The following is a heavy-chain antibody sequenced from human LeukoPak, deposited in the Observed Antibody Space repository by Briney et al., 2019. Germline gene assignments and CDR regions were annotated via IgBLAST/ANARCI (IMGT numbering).Heavy chain of an antibody. Sequence: QPGGSLRLSCAASGFTFSSYAMSWVRQAPGKGLEWVSAISGSGGSTYYADSVKGRFTISRDNSKNTLYLQMHSLRAEDTAVYYCAKQCGGDCYGYYFDYWGQGTLVTVSS. CDR3: AKQCGGDCYGYYFDY. CDR1: GFTFSSYA. CDR2: ISGSGGST. V-gene: IGHV3-23*01. D-gene: IGHD2-21*02. J-gene: IGHJ4*02.